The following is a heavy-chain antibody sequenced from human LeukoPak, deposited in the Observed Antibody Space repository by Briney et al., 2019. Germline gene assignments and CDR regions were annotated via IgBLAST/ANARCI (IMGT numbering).Heavy chain of an antibody. Sequence: ASVTVSCKASGYTFTSYGISWVRQAPGRGLEGMGWISAYNGNTNYAQKLQGRVTMTTDTSTSTAYMELRSLRSDDTAVYYCVLLWFGELTYYFDYWGQGTLVTVSS. CDR1: GYTFTSYG. D-gene: IGHD3-10*01. V-gene: IGHV1-18*01. J-gene: IGHJ4*02. CDR2: ISAYNGNT. CDR3: VLLWFGELTYYFDY.